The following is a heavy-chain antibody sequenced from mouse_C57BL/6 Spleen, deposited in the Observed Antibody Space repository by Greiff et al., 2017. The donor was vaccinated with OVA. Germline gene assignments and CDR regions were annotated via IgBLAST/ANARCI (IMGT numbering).Heavy chain of an antibody. CDR3: AREGYYGSSPWYFDV. J-gene: IGHJ1*03. D-gene: IGHD1-1*01. CDR2: ISYDGSN. CDR1: GYSITSGYY. Sequence: EVHLVESGPGLVKPSQSLSLTCSVTGYSITSGYYWNWIRQFPGNKLEWMGYISYDGSNNYNPSLKNRISITRDTSKNQFFLKLNSVTTEDTATYYCAREGYYGSSPWYFDVWGTGTTVTVSS. V-gene: IGHV3-6*01.